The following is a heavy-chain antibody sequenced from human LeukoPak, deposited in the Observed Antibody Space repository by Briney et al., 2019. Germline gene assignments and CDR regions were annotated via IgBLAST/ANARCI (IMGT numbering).Heavy chain of an antibody. V-gene: IGHV3-21*01. CDR3: AREYDSRARFDS. Sequence: AGSLRLSCAGSGNDIIRHTMNWVRRASGKGLEWISSARSNGDYIYYADSVKSGFSISRDNARTSLYLKINSMRFKDTAIYYCAREYDSRARFDSWGQGTLVTVSS. CDR2: ARSNGDYI. CDR1: GNDIIRHT. D-gene: IGHD6-13*01. J-gene: IGHJ4*02.